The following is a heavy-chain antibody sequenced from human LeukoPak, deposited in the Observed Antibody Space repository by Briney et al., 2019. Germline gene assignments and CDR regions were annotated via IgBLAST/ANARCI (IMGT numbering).Heavy chain of an antibody. Sequence: ASVKVSCKASGYTFTGYYMHWVRQAPGQGLEWMGWINPNSGGTNYAQKFQGRVTMTRDTSISTAYMELSRLRSDDTAVYYCARGHPDMTTVTLNWFDPWGQGTLVTVSS. J-gene: IGHJ5*02. D-gene: IGHD4-17*01. CDR2: INPNSGGT. V-gene: IGHV1-2*02. CDR3: ARGHPDMTTVTLNWFDP. CDR1: GYTFTGYY.